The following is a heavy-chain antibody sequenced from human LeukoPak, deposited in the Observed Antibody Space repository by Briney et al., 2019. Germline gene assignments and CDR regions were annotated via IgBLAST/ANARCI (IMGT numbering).Heavy chain of an antibody. D-gene: IGHD3-3*01. CDR3: ARDYGLRFLEWFGAFDI. CDR1: GFTFSSYS. CDR2: ISSSISYI. J-gene: IGHJ3*02. Sequence: GGSLSHSCAASGFTFSSYSMNRVRQAPGKGREWVSSISSSISYISYADSVKGRFTISRDNAKNSLYLQMNSLRAEDTAVYYCARDYGLRFLEWFGAFDIWGQGTMVTVSS. V-gene: IGHV3-21*01.